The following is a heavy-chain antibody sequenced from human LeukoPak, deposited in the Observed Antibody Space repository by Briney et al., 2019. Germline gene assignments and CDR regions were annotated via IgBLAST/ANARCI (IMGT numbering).Heavy chain of an antibody. Sequence: ASVKVSCKASGYTFTSYDINWVRQATGQGLEWMGWMNPNSGNTGYAQKFQGRVTMTRNTSISTAYMELSSLRSEDTAVYYCAREYSSSSEPGGWGQGTLVTVSS. D-gene: IGHD6-6*01. J-gene: IGHJ4*02. V-gene: IGHV1-8*01. CDR2: MNPNSGNT. CDR1: GYTFTSYD. CDR3: AREYSSSSEPGG.